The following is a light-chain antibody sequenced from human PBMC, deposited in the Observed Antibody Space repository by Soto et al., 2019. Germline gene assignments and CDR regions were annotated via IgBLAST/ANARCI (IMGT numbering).Light chain of an antibody. CDR1: QSIDIY. V-gene: IGKV3-11*01. CDR2: DAS. Sequence: TVLTQSPATLSLSPGERATLSCRASQSIDIYLAWYQLRPGQAPRLLIYDASNRPPGIPARFSGSGSGTDFTLTISSLEPEDFATYYCQQSYSFPLTFGPGTKVEIK. J-gene: IGKJ3*01. CDR3: QQSYSFPLT.